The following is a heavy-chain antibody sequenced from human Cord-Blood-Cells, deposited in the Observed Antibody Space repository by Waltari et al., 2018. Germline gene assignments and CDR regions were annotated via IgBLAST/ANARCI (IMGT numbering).Heavy chain of an antibody. CDR1: GGSISRHY. D-gene: IGHD1-7*01. V-gene: IGHV4-59*11. CDR3: ASITGTTFAFDI. CDR2: IYYSGST. Sequence: QVQLQESGPGLVTPSETLSLTCTASGGSISRHYWSWIRQPPGKGLEWIGYIYYSGSTNYNPSLKSRVTISVDTSKNQFSLKLSSVTAADTAVYYCASITGTTFAFDIWGQGTMVTVSS. J-gene: IGHJ3*02.